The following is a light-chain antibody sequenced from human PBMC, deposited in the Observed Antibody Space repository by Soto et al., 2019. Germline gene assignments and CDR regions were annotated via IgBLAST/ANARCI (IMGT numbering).Light chain of an antibody. V-gene: IGKV3-20*01. Sequence: EIVLTQSPGTLSLSPGERATLSCRASQSVSSSYLAWYQQKPGQAPRLLIYGASNKATGIPDRFSGSGSGTDFTLTISSLEPEDFAVYYCQQYGSSPPITFGQGTRLEI. J-gene: IGKJ5*01. CDR2: GAS. CDR1: QSVSSSY. CDR3: QQYGSSPPIT.